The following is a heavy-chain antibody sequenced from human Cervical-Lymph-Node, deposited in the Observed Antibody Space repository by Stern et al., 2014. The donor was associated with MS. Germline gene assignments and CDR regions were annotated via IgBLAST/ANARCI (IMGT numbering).Heavy chain of an antibody. J-gene: IGHJ4*02. CDR2: IDWADEK. D-gene: IGHD1/OR15-1a*01. CDR1: GFSLNTAGMY. V-gene: IGHV2-70*01. CDR3: ARINTAADGTGVDY. Sequence: QVTLRESGPALVKPTQTLTLTCTFSGFSLNTAGMYVAWIRQSPGQALEWLALIDWADEKYYSPSLKTRLTFRKDTSKNQVVPTMTNVDVVDTASYYCARINTAADGTGVDYWGQGTLVTVSS.